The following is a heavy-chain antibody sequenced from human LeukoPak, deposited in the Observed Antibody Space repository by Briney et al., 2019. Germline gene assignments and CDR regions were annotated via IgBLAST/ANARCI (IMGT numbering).Heavy chain of an antibody. Sequence: ASVKVSCKASGYTFTSYGISWVRQAPGQGLEWMGWISAYNGNTNYAQKLQGRVTMTTDTSTSTAYMELRSLRSDDTAVYYCARDAEEYCTNGVCYYFDYWGQGTLVTVSS. CDR1: GYTFTSYG. D-gene: IGHD2-8*01. CDR2: ISAYNGNT. CDR3: ARDAEEYCTNGVCYYFDY. J-gene: IGHJ4*02. V-gene: IGHV1-18*01.